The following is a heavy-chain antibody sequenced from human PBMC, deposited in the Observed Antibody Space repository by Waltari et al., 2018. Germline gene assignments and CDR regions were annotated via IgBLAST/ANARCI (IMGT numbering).Heavy chain of an antibody. V-gene: IGHV1-2*02. CDR3: ARDREASMASFYYYGLDV. Sequence: QVQLVQSGAEVKKPGASVKVSCMASGYTFTAYYVHWVRQAPGQGLEWMGWINPYSGATNSAQKFQGRVTMTRDTPVSTAYMELRSLRSDDTAVYYCARDREASMASFYYYGLDVWGLGTTVIVSS. J-gene: IGHJ6*02. D-gene: IGHD3-10*01. CDR1: GYTFTAYY. CDR2: INPYSGAT.